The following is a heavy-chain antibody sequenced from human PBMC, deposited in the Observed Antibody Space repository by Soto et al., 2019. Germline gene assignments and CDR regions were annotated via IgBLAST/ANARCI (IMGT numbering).Heavy chain of an antibody. V-gene: IGHV3-30*18. CDR2: ISYDGNNK. J-gene: IGHJ4*02. Sequence: PGGSLRLSCAASGFIFSSYGMHWVRQAPGKGLEWVAVISYDGNNKYYADSVKGRFTISRDNSKNTLYLQMNSLRAEDTAVYYCAKVTVPAALDYWGQGTLVTVSS. CDR3: AKVTVPAALDY. D-gene: IGHD2-2*01. CDR1: GFIFSSYG.